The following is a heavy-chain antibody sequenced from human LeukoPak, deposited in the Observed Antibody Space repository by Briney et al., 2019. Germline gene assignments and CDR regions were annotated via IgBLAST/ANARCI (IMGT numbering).Heavy chain of an antibody. CDR3: ASVNCSGGSCYSTGPASY. J-gene: IGHJ4*02. CDR2: IIPILGIA. Sequence: PGGSLRLSCAASGFTFSSYAISWVRQAPGQGLEWMGRIIPILGIANYAQKFQGRVTITADKSTSTAYMELSSLRSEDTAVYYCASVNCSGGSCYSTGPASYWGQGTLVTVSS. D-gene: IGHD2-15*01. V-gene: IGHV1-69*04. CDR1: GFTFSSYA.